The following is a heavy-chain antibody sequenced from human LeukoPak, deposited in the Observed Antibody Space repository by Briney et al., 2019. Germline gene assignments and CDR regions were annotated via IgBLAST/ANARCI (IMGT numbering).Heavy chain of an antibody. V-gene: IGHV3-30*02. CDR2: IRYDGSNK. CDR3: AKDRSNYEVIDY. Sequence: GGSLRLSCAASGFTFSYYGLHWVRQAPGKGLEWVAFIRYDGSNKYYADSVKGRFTISRDNSKNTLYLQMNSLRAEDTAVYYCAKDRSNYEVIDYWGQGTLVTVSS. J-gene: IGHJ4*02. CDR1: GFTFSYYG. D-gene: IGHD4-11*01.